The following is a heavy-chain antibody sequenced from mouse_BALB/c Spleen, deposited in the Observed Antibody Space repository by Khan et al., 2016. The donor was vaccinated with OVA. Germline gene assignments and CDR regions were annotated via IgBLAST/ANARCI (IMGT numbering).Heavy chain of an antibody. J-gene: IGHJ4*01. D-gene: IGHD2-1*01. CDR3: ARYPRGNYDAMDY. CDR2: IFPGGTYK. V-gene: IGHV1-63*02. Sequence: VQLQQSGAEVVRPGTSVKISCKTSGYTFTNYWLAWLKQRPGHGPEWIGDIFPGGTYKNYPHNPQDNPTLTADTFSRTAYMQLSSLTSEDSAVYFCARYPRGNYDAMDYWGQGTSVTVSS. CDR1: GYTFTNYW.